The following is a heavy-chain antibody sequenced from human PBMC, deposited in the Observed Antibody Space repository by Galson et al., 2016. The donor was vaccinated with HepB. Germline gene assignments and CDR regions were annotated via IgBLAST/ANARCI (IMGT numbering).Heavy chain of an antibody. D-gene: IGHD3-9*01. CDR2: ISAYNGHT. CDR3: VRYFDWFKFDY. V-gene: IGHV1-18*01. CDR1: GYTFTTYG. Sequence: SVKVSCKASGYTFTTYGLTWVRQAPGQGLEWMGWISAYNGHTNYARNFQGRITMTTDTSTDTAYMELRSLRSDDTAVYYCVRYFDWFKFDYWGQGTLLTVSS. J-gene: IGHJ4*02.